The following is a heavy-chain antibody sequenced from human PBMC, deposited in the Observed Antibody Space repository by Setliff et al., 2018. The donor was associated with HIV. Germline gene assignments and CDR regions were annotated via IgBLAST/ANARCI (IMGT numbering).Heavy chain of an antibody. J-gene: IGHJ6*03. Sequence: LRLSCAASGFTFSTYAMSWIRQPPGKALEWLARIDWDDDTHYNASLKTRLTISKDTSKNQVLLTMTSLDPVDTATYYCARTFFWCENYYMDVWGKGTTVTVSS. V-gene: IGHV2-70*11. D-gene: IGHD3-3*01. CDR2: IDWDDDT. CDR3: ARTFFWCENYYMDV. CDR1: GFTFSTYAM.